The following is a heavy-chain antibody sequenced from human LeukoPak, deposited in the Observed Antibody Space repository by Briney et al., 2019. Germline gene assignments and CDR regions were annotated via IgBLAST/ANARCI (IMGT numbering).Heavy chain of an antibody. CDR3: AVVAGRFPPDY. D-gene: IGHD6-19*01. J-gene: IGHJ4*02. CDR2: TSFDESNK. V-gene: IGHV3-30-3*01. CDR1: GFTFSTYA. Sequence: GGSLRLSCAASGFTFSTYAMHWVRQAPGKGLEWVAITSFDESNKFYADSVEGRFTISRDNSKNTLFLQLENLRVDDTAMYYCAVVAGRFPPDYWGQGTLVTVSS.